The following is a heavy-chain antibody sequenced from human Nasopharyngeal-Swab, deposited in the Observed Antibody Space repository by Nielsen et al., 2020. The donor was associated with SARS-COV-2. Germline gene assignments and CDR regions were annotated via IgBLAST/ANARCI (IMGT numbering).Heavy chain of an antibody. CDR3: ARDWDTAMVTNYYYYMDV. CDR1: GFTFSSYS. V-gene: IGHV3-21*01. Sequence: GESLKISCAASGFTFSSYSMNWVRQAPGKGLEWVSSISSSSSYIYYADSVKGRFTISRDNAKNSLYLQMNSLRAEDTAVYYCARDWDTAMVTNYYYYMDVGGKGTTVTVSS. D-gene: IGHD5-18*01. J-gene: IGHJ6*03. CDR2: ISSSSSYI.